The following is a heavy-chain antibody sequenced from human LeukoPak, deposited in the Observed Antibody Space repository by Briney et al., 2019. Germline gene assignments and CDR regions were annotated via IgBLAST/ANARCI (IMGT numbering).Heavy chain of an antibody. J-gene: IGHJ4*02. Sequence: GGSLRLSCAASGFTFSSYDMNWVRQAPGKGLEWVSYISSSSSTIYYADSVKGRFTISRDNAKNSLYLQMNSLRAEDTAVYYCARGSSGSYYNEDYWGQGTLVTVSS. CDR2: ISSSSSTI. D-gene: IGHD3-10*01. CDR3: ARGSSGSYYNEDY. CDR1: GFTFSSYD. V-gene: IGHV3-48*01.